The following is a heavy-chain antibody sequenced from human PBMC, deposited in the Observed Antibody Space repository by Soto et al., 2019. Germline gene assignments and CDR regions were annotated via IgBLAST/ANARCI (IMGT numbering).Heavy chain of an antibody. V-gene: IGHV2-5*01. CDR3: AYSHANWNFVNSFDF. Sequence: QITLKESGPTLVKPTQTLTLTCTFSGFSLSTRGVGVGWIRQPPGRALELLAFIYWNDNKYYSPSLKSRLTVTKDTSTNQVVLTVTNMDPVDTATYSCAYSHANWNFVNSFDFWGQGTMVTVSS. D-gene: IGHD1-7*01. CDR2: IYWNDNK. CDR1: GFSLSTRGVG. J-gene: IGHJ3*01.